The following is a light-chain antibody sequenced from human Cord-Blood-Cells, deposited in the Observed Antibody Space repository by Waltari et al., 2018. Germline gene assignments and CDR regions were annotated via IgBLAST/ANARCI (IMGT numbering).Light chain of an antibody. Sequence: QSALPQPASVSGSPGPSITLSCTGTSSDVGGYNYVSWYQQHPGKAPKLMIYDVSNRPSAVSNRFSGSKSGNTTSLTISGLQAEDEADDYCSSYTSSSTPYVFGTGTKVTVL. V-gene: IGLV2-14*03. CDR1: SSDVGGYNY. CDR2: DVS. CDR3: SSYTSSSTPYV. J-gene: IGLJ1*01.